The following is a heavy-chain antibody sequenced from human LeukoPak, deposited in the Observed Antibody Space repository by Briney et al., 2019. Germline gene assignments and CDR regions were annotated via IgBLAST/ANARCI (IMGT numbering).Heavy chain of an antibody. CDR1: GGSISSYY. D-gene: IGHD3-3*01. CDR2: IYYSGST. V-gene: IGHV4-59*01. J-gene: IGHJ3*02. CDR3: ARGYDFWSGYYAFDI. Sequence: SETLSLTCTVSGGSISSYYWSWIRQPPGKGLEWIGYIYYSGSTNYNPSLKSRVTISVDTSKNQFSLKLSSVTAADTAVYYCARGYDFWSGYYAFDIWGQGTMVTVSS.